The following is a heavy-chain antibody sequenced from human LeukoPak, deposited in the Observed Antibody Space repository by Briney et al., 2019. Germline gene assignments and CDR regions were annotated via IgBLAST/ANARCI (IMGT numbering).Heavy chain of an antibody. Sequence: GGSLRLSCVGSDFAFISVWLNWVRQTPGKGLEWVGRIKNEHYGGTADYNEAIKGRFTISRDDSKNTLYLQMNSLRTEDTAFYYCTAGVHRDPRGLDQWGQGTLVTVSS. CDR2: IKNEHYGGTA. J-gene: IGHJ4*02. CDR1: DFAFISVW. D-gene: IGHD1-1*01. CDR3: TAGVHRDPRGLDQ. V-gene: IGHV3-15*07.